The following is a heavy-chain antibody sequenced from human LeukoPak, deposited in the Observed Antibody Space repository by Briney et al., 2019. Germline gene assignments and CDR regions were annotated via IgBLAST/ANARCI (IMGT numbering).Heavy chain of an antibody. CDR2: ISYDGSNK. CDR1: GFTFSSYA. V-gene: IGHV3-30*04. Sequence: GGSLRLSCAASGFTFSSYAMHWVRQAPGKGLEWVAVISYDGSNKYYADSVKGRFTISRDNSKNTLYLQMNSLRAEDTAVYYCARDRMSSGWTDAFDIWGQGTMVTVSS. J-gene: IGHJ3*02. CDR3: ARDRMSSGWTDAFDI. D-gene: IGHD6-19*01.